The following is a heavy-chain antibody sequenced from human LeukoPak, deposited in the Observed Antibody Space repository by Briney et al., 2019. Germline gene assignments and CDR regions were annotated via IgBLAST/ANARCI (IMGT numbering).Heavy chain of an antibody. D-gene: IGHD3-9*01. V-gene: IGHV3-48*03. CDR2: ISSSGSTI. J-gene: IGHJ6*04. Sequence: QPGGSLSLSCAASGFTFSSYEMNWVRQAPGKGLEWVSYISSSGSTIYYADSVKGRFTISRDNAKNSLYLQMNSLRAEDTAVYYCARETYYDILTGISGGMDVWGNGATVTVSS. CDR3: ARETYYDILTGISGGMDV. CDR1: GFTFSSYE.